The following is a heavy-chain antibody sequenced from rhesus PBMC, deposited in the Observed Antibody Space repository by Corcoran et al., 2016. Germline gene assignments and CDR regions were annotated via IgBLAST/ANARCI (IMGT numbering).Heavy chain of an antibody. V-gene: IGHV4-173*01. CDR2: ISGSVGST. J-gene: IGHJ4*01. CDR1: GYSISSNN. D-gene: IGHD5-36*01. Sequence: QVQLQESGPGLVKPSETLSLTCAVSGYSISSNNWSWIRQPPGKGLEWIGRISGSVGSTDYHPSLKYRVTISTDTSKNQFSLKLSSMTAADTAVYYCARGGYGYPFDFWGQGVLVTISS. CDR3: ARGGYGYPFDF.